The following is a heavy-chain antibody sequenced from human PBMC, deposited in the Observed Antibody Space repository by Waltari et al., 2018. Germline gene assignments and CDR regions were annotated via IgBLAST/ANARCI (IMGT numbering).Heavy chain of an antibody. CDR2: ISSSSDTI. Sequence: VQLQESGPGLVKPSGTLSLTCAVSGGSISSSNWWSWVRQPPGKGLEWVSYISSSSDTIYDEDSVKGRFTVSRDNAKNSLYLQMNSLGVEDTAVYYCASPFDYWGQGTLVTVSS. CDR1: GGSISSSN. J-gene: IGHJ4*02. V-gene: IGHV3-48*04. CDR3: ASPFDY.